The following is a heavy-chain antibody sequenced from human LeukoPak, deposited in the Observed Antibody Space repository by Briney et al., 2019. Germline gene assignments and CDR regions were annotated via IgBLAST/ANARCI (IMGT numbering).Heavy chain of an antibody. D-gene: IGHD2-15*01. CDR2: ISSSSGTI. CDR1: GSTFSTYS. CDR3: ARGKQIRGSCSGGNCNTFDY. Sequence: GGSLRLSCAASGSTFSTYSMNWVRQAPGKGLEWVSYISSSSGTIYYADSVKGRLTISRDNAKNSLYLQMNSLRAEDTAVYYCARGKQIRGSCSGGNCNTFDYWGQGTLVTVSS. V-gene: IGHV3-48*01. J-gene: IGHJ4*02.